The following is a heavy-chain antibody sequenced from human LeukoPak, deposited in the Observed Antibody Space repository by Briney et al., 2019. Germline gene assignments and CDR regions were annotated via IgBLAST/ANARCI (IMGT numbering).Heavy chain of an antibody. CDR3: ARQRYSDY. CDR2: IKEDGSEN. V-gene: IGHV3-7*01. Sequence: GGSLRLSCAASGFTFSRYWMTWVRQAPGKGLEWVANIKEDGSENSYVESVKGRFTISRDNAKNSLYVQLNSLRAEDTAVYFCARQRYSDYWGQGTLVTVSS. CDR1: GFTFSRYW. J-gene: IGHJ4*02. D-gene: IGHD1-1*01.